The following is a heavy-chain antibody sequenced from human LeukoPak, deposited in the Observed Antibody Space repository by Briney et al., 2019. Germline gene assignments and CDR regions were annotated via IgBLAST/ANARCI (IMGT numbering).Heavy chain of an antibody. CDR3: VKSGNTSGSHWYFDL. J-gene: IGHJ2*01. Sequence: GESLRLSCEASGFTLSQYGLHWVRQAPGKGLEWVAFIPSEGSGRFHAASVKDRFSISKDDSKHTLYLQMNSLRAEDTALYYCVKSGNTSGSHWYFDLWGRGTLVTVSS. CDR1: GFTLSQYG. D-gene: IGHD3-10*01. V-gene: IGHV3-30*02. CDR2: IPSEGSGR.